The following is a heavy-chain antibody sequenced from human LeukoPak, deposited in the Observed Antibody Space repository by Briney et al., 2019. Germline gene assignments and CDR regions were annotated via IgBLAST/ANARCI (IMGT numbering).Heavy chain of an antibody. CDR2: ISFDGSNK. Sequence: TGGSLRLSCAASGFTFSSYGMHWVRQARGKGLEWVAVISFDGSNKNYADSVKGRFTISRDNSKNTLYLQMHSLRAEDTAVYHCAKALITIVGNDAFDIWGQGTMVSVSS. V-gene: IGHV3-30*18. CDR3: AKALITIVGNDAFDI. CDR1: GFTFSSYG. J-gene: IGHJ3*02. D-gene: IGHD3-3*01.